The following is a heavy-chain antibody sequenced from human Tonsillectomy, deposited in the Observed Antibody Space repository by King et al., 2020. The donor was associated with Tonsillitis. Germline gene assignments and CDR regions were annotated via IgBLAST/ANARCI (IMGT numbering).Heavy chain of an antibody. V-gene: IGHV4-34*01. CDR1: GRSFSGYY. CDR3: ARVGSSSLDWYFDL. CDR2: INHSGST. J-gene: IGHJ2*01. D-gene: IGHD6-13*01. Sequence: VQLQQWGAGLLKPSETLSLTCALYGRSFSGYYWSWIRQPPGKGLEWIGEINHSGSTNYNPSLKSRVTISVDTSKNQFSLKLSPVSVADTAVYYCARVGSSSLDWYFDLWGRGKLVTVSS.